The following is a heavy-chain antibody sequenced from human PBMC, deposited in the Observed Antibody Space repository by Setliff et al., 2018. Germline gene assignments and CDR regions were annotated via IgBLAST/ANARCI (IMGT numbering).Heavy chain of an antibody. CDR3: RVWIGDLSRDF. V-gene: IGHV4-34*10. J-gene: IGHJ4*02. CDR2: SNHGGST. D-gene: IGHD3-10*01. Sequence: SETLSLTCSVYGESFSNNYWSWIRQTPGKGLEWIGESNHGGSTSYHPSLKSRLTMSVDNSKNTFDLQMNSLRAEDTAVYYCRVWIGDLSRDFWGRGTLVTVSS. CDR1: GESFSNNY.